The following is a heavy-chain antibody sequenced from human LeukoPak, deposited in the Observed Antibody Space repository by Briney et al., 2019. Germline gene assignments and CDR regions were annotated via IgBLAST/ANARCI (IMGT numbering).Heavy chain of an antibody. Sequence: GGSLRLSCAASGFTFSSYSMNWVRQAPGKGLEWVSSISSSSSYIYYADSVKGRFTISRDNAKNSLYLQMNSLRAEDTAVYYRARDQARIAGNYYYYYMDVWGKGTTVTVSS. V-gene: IGHV3-21*01. CDR3: ARDQARIAGNYYYYYMDV. CDR1: GFTFSSYS. CDR2: ISSSSSYI. J-gene: IGHJ6*03. D-gene: IGHD6-13*01.